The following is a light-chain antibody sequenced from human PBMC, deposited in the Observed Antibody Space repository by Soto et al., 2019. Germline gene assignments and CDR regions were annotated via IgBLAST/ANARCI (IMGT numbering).Light chain of an antibody. CDR3: QQYDNWPPIT. V-gene: IGKV3-20*01. CDR1: QSVSGSY. CDR2: GAS. Sequence: EIVLTQSPGTLSLSPGERATLSCRASQSVSGSYLAWYQQKPGQAPRLFIYGASSRATGIPDRFSGSGSGTEFTLTISSLQSEDFAVYYCQQYDNWPPITFGQGTRLEIK. J-gene: IGKJ5*01.